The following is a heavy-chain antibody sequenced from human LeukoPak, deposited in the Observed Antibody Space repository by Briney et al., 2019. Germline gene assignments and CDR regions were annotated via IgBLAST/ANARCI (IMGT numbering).Heavy chain of an antibody. CDR2: ISYSGST. CDR3: ASAPHVNYFDS. CDR1: GDSMASYY. V-gene: IGHV4-59*08. D-gene: IGHD2/OR15-2a*01. Sequence: PSETLSLACTVSGDSMASYYWSWIRQPPGKGLEWIGYISYSGSTNYNPSLKSRVTISIDTSKNQFSLILSSVTAADTALYYCASAPHVNYFDSWGQGALVTAST. J-gene: IGHJ4*02.